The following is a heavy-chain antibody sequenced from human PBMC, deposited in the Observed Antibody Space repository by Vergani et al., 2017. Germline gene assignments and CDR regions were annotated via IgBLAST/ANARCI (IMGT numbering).Heavy chain of an antibody. CDR2: IYYSGST. D-gene: IGHD6-13*01. V-gene: IGHV4-59*01. CDR3: ARRSSSYYYYGMDV. J-gene: IGHJ6*02. Sequence: QVQLQESGPGLVKPSETLSLTCTVSGGSISSYYWSWIRQPPGKGLEWIGYIYYSGSTNYNPSLKSRVTISVDTSKNQFSLKLSSVTAADTAVYYCARRSSSYYYYGMDVWGQGTTVTVSS. CDR1: GGSISSYY.